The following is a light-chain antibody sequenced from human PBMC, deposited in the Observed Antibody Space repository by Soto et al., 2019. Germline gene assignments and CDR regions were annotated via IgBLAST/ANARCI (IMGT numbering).Light chain of an antibody. CDR3: QQYNIWPPLT. CDR2: GAS. Sequence: EIVLTQSPATLSLSPGERATLSCRASQSVRSNLAWYQQKPGQAPRLLIYGASTRATGIPARFSGSGSGREFTLTISSLQSEDFGLYYCQQYNIWPPLTFGGGTKVEIK. J-gene: IGKJ4*01. V-gene: IGKV3-15*01. CDR1: QSVRSN.